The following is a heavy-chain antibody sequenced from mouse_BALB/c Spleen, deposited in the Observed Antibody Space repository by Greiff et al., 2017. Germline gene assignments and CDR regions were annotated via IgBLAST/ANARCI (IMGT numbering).Heavy chain of an antibody. CDR2: IWAGGST. J-gene: IGHJ2*01. V-gene: IGHV2-9*02. D-gene: IGHD2-14*01. CDR3: ARDRYDTSYYFDY. Sequence: VKLMESGPGLVAPSQSLSITCTVSGFSLTSYGVHWVRQPPGKGLEWLGVIWAGGSTNYNSALMSRLSISKDNSKSQVFLKMNSLQTDDTAMYYCARDRYDTSYYFDYWGQGTTLTVSS. CDR1: GFSLTSYG.